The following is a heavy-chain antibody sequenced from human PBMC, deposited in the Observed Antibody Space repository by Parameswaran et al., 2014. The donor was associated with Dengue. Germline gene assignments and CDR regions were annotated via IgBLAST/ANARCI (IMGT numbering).Heavy chain of an antibody. CDR3: VRDGRYCSGGACYDSPFDV. CDR1: EFTLSYYG. CDR2: MWYDGTYE. Sequence: SLKISCAASEFTLSYYGMHWVRQAPGKGLEWVAVMWYDGTYEYYADSVKGRFTISRDNSKNTLYLQMSSLRAEDTALYYCVRDGRYCSGGACYDSPFDVWGQGTMVTVSS. J-gene: IGHJ3*01. V-gene: IGHV3-33*01. D-gene: IGHD2-15*01.